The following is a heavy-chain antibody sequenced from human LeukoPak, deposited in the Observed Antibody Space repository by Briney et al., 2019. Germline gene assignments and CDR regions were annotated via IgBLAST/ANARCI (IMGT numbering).Heavy chain of an antibody. Sequence: AASVKVSCKASVGTFSSYAISWVRPAPGQGLEWMGRIIPILGIANYAQKFSGSVTINADKSTSTAYMELSSLRSEDTAVYYCARDADTAMATIMDYWGQGTLVTVSS. J-gene: IGHJ4*02. CDR2: IIPILGIA. CDR1: VGTFSSYA. CDR3: ARDADTAMATIMDY. D-gene: IGHD5-18*01. V-gene: IGHV1-69*04.